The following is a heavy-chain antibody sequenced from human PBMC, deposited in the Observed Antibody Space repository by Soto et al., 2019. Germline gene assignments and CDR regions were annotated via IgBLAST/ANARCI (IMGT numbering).Heavy chain of an antibody. CDR1: GYTFTSYD. CDR2: MNPNSGNT. J-gene: IGHJ6*02. CDR3: ARGVSNYDFWSGYCAPCAAVDV. D-gene: IGHD3-3*01. V-gene: IGHV1-8*01. Sequence: GASVKVSCKASGYTFTSYDINWVRQATGQGLEWMGWMNPNSGNTGYAQKFQGRVTMTRNTSISTAYMELSSLRSEDTAVYYCARGVSNYDFWSGYCAPCAAVDVWGQGTTVTVSS.